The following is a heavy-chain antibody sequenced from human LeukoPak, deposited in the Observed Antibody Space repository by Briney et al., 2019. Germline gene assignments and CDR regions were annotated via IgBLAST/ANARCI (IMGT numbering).Heavy chain of an antibody. Sequence: GGSLRLSCAASGFIFDGYAVHWVRQAPGKGLEWVSGISWNSGRIGYADSVQGRFSISRDDAKKSLYLQMNSLRPDDTALYYCAKADTSRSYSYYFDDWGQGTLVTVSS. CDR1: GFIFDGYA. J-gene: IGHJ4*02. CDR2: ISWNSGRI. V-gene: IGHV3-9*01. D-gene: IGHD3-22*01. CDR3: AKADTSRSYSYYFDD.